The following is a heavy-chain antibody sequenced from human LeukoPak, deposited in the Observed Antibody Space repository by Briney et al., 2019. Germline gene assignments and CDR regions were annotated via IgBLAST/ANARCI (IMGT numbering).Heavy chain of an antibody. V-gene: IGHV1-46*01. CDR1: GYTFTSYY. CDR2: INPSGGST. CDR3: AREGGMPYGSGSYTGYYFDY. D-gene: IGHD3-10*01. J-gene: IGHJ4*02. Sequence: ASVKVSCKASGYTFTSYYMHWMRQAPGQGPEWMGIINPSGGSTSYAQKFQGRVTITADKSTSTAYMELSSLRSEDTAVYYCAREGGMPYGSGSYTGYYFDYWGQGTLVTVSS.